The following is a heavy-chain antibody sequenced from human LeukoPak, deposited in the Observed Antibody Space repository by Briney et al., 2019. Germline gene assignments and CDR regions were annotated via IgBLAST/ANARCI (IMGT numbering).Heavy chain of an antibody. CDR3: ARGHFGVVLDY. V-gene: IGHV3-21*01. D-gene: IGHD3-3*01. CDR2: IRGDSTET. Sequence: GGSLRLSCEGSGFMFSSYSMIWVRQAPGKGLEWVSSIRGDSTETRHADSLMGRFTISRDNAKKSLYLQMNSLRAEDTAVYYCARGHFGVVLDYWGQGTLVTVSS. CDR1: GFMFSSYS. J-gene: IGHJ4*02.